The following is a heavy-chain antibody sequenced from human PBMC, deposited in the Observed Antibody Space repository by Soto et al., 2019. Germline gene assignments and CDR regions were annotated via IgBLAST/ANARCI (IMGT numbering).Heavy chain of an antibody. CDR1: GGSISSSSYY. CDR2: IYYSGST. CDR3: ARAHYYGSGSYYWYFDL. Sequence: SETLSLTCTVSGGSISSSSYYWGWIRQPPGKGLEWIGSIYYSGSTYYNPSLKSRVTISEDTSKNQFSLKLSSVTAADTAVYYCARAHYYGSGSYYWYFDLWGRGTLVTVSS. D-gene: IGHD3-10*01. J-gene: IGHJ2*01. V-gene: IGHV4-39*01.